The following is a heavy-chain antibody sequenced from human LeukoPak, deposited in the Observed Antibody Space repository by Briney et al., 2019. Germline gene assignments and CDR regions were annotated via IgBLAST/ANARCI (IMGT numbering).Heavy chain of an antibody. Sequence: PSQTLSLTCTVSGGSISSGSYYWSWIRQPAGKGLEWIGRIYTSGSINYNPSLKSRVTISVDTSKNQFSLKLSSVTAADTAVYYCARGKWNFDYWGQGTLVTVSS. CDR2: IYTSGSI. V-gene: IGHV4-61*02. J-gene: IGHJ4*02. CDR1: GGSISSGSYY. D-gene: IGHD1-26*01. CDR3: ARGKWNFDY.